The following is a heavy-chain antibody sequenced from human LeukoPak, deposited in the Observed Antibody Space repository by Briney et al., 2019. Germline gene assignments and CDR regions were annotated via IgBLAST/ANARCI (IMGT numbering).Heavy chain of an antibody. CDR2: INHSGST. CDR3: ARGFFLGYFDY. CDR1: GGSISSYY. D-gene: IGHD3-3*01. V-gene: IGHV4-34*01. Sequence: SETLSLTCTVSGGSISSYYWSWIRQPPGKGLEWIGEINHSGSTNYNPSLKSRVTISVDTSKNQFSLKLSSVTAADTAVYYCARGFFLGYFDYWGQGTLVTVSS. J-gene: IGHJ4*02.